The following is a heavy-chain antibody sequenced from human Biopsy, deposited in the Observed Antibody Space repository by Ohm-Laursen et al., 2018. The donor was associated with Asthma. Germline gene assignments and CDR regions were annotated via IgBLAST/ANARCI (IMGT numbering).Heavy chain of an antibody. D-gene: IGHD3-22*01. CDR1: YGPNTSGGYY. CDR3: ARAQDYYDSRGYYRSFDY. J-gene: IGHJ4*02. Sequence: SQTLSLTCTVSYGPNTSGGYYWTWIRQHPGKGLEWIGLIYYSGSTYYNPPLKSRVSISIDTSKNQFSLKLSSVTAPDMAVYYCARAQDYYDSRGYYRSFDYWARAPWSPSPQ. CDR2: IYYSGST. V-gene: IGHV4-31*03.